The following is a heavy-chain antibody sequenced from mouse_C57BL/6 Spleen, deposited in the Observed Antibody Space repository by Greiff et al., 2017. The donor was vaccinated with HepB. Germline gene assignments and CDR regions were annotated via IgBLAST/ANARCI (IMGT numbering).Heavy chain of an antibody. Sequence: VQLQQSGAELVKPGASVKLSCKASGYTFTSYWMQWVKQRPGQGLEWIGEIDPSDSYTNYNQKFKGKATLTVDTSSSTAYMQLSSLTSEDSAVYYCARRRYGKGGFFDYWGQGTTLTVSS. CDR1: GYTFTSYW. V-gene: IGHV1-50*01. D-gene: IGHD2-10*02. CDR2: IDPSDSYT. J-gene: IGHJ2*01. CDR3: ARRRYGKGGFFDY.